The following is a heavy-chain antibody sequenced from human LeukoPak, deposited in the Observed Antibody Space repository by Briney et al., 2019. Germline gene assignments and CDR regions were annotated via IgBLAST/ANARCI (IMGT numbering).Heavy chain of an antibody. CDR3: ARDSPLLGYFDY. CDR2: IIPILRIT. Sequence: SVKVSCKASGGTFSNYAISWVRQAPGQGLEWMGKIIPILRITNYAQKFQGRVTITADKSTSTAYMELSSLRSEDTAVYYCARDSPLLGYFDYWGQGTLVTVSS. J-gene: IGHJ4*02. V-gene: IGHV1-69*04. CDR1: GGTFSNYA.